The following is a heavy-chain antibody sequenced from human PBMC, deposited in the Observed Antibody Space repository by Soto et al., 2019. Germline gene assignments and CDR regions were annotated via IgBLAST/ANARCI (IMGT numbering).Heavy chain of an antibody. CDR1: GFTFSSYW. V-gene: IGHV3-7*05. CDR3: ARVRYPAWFDP. CDR2: IKQDGSEK. Sequence: EVQLVESGGGLVQPGGSLRLSCAASGFTFSSYWMSWVRQAPGKGLKWVANIKQDGSEKYYVDSVKGRFTISRDNAKNSLYLQMNSLRAEDTAVYYCARVRYPAWFDPWGQGTLVTVSS. D-gene: IGHD1-26*01. J-gene: IGHJ5*02.